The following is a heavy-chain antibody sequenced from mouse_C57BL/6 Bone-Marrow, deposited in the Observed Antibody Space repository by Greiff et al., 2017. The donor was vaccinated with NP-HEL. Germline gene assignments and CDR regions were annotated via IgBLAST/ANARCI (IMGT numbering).Heavy chain of an antibody. D-gene: IGHD1-1*01. V-gene: IGHV5-17*01. CDR1: GFTFSDYG. CDR2: ISSGSSTI. CDR3: ARLYYYGSSDY. J-gene: IGHJ2*01. Sequence: EVKLVESGGGLVKPGGSLKLSCAASGFTFSDYGMHWVRQAPEKGLEWVAYISSGSSTIYYADTVKGRFTISRDNAKNTLFLQMTSLRSEDTAMYYCARLYYYGSSDYWGQGTTLTVSS.